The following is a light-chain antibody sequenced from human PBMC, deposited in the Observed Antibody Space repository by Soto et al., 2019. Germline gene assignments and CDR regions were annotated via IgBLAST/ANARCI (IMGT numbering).Light chain of an antibody. CDR3: CSYAGSSTLYV. Sequence: QSALTQPASVSGSPGQSITISCTRTSSDVGSYNLVSWYQQHQGKAPKLMIYEVTKRPSGVSNRFSGSKSGNTASLTISGLQAEDEADYYCCSYAGSSTLYVFGIGTKLTVL. V-gene: IGLV2-23*02. CDR1: SSDVGSYNL. J-gene: IGLJ1*01. CDR2: EVT.